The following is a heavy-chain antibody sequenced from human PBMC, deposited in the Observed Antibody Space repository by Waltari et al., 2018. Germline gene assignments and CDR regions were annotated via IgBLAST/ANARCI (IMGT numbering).Heavy chain of an antibody. CDR3: ARDPTIFGVVTNYFDY. V-gene: IGHV3-7*01. CDR2: IKQDGSEK. CDR1: GFTFSSYW. D-gene: IGHD3-3*01. Sequence: EVQLVESGGGLVQPGGSLRLSCAASGFTFSSYWMSWFRQAPGKGLEWVANIKQDGSEKYYVDSVKGRFTISRDNAKNSLYLQMNSLRAEDTAVYYCARDPTIFGVVTNYFDYWGQGTLVTVSS. J-gene: IGHJ4*02.